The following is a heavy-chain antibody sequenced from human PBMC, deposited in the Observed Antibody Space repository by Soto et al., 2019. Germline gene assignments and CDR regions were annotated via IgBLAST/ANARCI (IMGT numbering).Heavy chain of an antibody. CDR2: IYYSGST. V-gene: IGHV4-31*03. Sequence: TLSLTCTVSGGSISSGGYYWSWIRQHPGKGLEWIGYIYYSGSTYYNPSLKSRVTISVDTSKNQFSLKLSSVTAADTAVYYCARAWRGYSYGLIDYWGQGTLVTVS. CDR3: ARAWRGYSYGLIDY. J-gene: IGHJ4*02. D-gene: IGHD5-18*01. CDR1: GGSISSGGYY.